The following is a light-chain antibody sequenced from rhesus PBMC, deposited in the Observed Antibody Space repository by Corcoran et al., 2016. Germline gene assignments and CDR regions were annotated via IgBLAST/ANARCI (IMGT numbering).Light chain of an antibody. V-gene: IGKV1-22*01. CDR1: QGISRW. CDR3: QQYSSRPLT. Sequence: DIQMTQSPSSLSASVGDTVTITCRASQGISRWLAWYQQKPGTAPKLLIYKASILQSGVPSRFRGSGSGTYFTLTISSMQSEDFATYYCQQYSSRPLTFGGGTKVELK. J-gene: IGKJ4*01. CDR2: KAS.